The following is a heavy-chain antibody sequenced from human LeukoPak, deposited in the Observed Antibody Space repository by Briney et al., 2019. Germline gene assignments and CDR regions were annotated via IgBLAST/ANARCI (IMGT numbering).Heavy chain of an antibody. CDR3: ARQDSSGYYYDY. J-gene: IGHJ4*02. D-gene: IGHD3-22*01. CDR1: GGTFSSYA. V-gene: IGHV1-69*04. Sequence: SVTVSFKASGGTFSSYAISWVRQAPGQGLEWMGRIIPIFGIANYAQKFQGRVTITADKSTSTAYMELSSLRSEDTAVYYCARQDSSGYYYDYWGQGTLVTVSS. CDR2: IIPIFGIA.